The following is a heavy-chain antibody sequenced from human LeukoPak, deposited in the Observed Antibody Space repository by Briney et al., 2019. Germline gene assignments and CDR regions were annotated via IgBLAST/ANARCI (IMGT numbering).Heavy chain of an antibody. Sequence: SQTLSLTCTVSGGSISSGDYCWSWIRQPPGKGLEWIGYIYYSGSTYYNPSLKSRVTISVDTSKNRFSLKLSSVTAADTAVYYCATHSSGYDSGNDAFDIWGQGTMVTVSS. CDR1: GGSISSGDYC. D-gene: IGHD3-22*01. CDR2: IYYSGST. CDR3: ATHSSGYDSGNDAFDI. V-gene: IGHV4-30-4*08. J-gene: IGHJ3*02.